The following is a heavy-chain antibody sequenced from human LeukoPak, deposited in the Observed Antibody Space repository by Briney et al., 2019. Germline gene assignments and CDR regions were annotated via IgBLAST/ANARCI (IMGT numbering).Heavy chain of an antibody. CDR3: ARDKAAAAGKSLDY. CDR1: GGSISSSNW. Sequence: SETLSLTCAVSGGSISSSNWWSWVRQPPGKGLEWIGEIYHTGSTNYNPSLKSRVTISADKSKNHFSLRLSSVTAADTAVYYCARDKAAAAGKSLDYWGQGTLVTVSS. J-gene: IGHJ4*02. D-gene: IGHD6-13*01. CDR2: IYHTGST. V-gene: IGHV4-4*02.